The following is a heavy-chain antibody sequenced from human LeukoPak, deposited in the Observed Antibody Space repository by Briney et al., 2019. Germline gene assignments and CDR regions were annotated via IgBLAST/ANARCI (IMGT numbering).Heavy chain of an antibody. Sequence: SQTLSLTCTVSGGLISSGVYYWSWIPQHPGKGLEGIGYIYYSGSTYYNPSLKSRVTISVDTSKNQFSLKLSSVTAADTAVYYCARAPRDGYNYSDYWGQGTLVTVSS. CDR1: GGLISSGVYY. CDR2: IYYSGST. J-gene: IGHJ4*02. D-gene: IGHD5-24*01. V-gene: IGHV4-31*03. CDR3: ARAPRDGYNYSDY.